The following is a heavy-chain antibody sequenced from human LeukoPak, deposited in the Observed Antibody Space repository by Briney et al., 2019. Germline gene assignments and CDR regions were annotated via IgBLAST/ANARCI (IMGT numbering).Heavy chain of an antibody. V-gene: IGHV4-31*03. CDR1: GDSISSGDYY. CDR2: INYSGTT. D-gene: IGHD2-15*01. CDR3: ARTYCRGGTCYSWDY. Sequence: SETLPLTCTVSGDSISSGDYYWSWARQHPGKGLEWIGYINYSGTTYYNPSLTSRVTISVDTSKNQFSLKLSSVTAADTAVYYCARTYCRGGTCYSWDYWGQGTLVTVSS. J-gene: IGHJ4*02.